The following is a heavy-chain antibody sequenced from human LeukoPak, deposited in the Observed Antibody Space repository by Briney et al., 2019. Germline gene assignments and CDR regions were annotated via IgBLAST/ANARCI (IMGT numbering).Heavy chain of an antibody. J-gene: IGHJ4*02. CDR3: ARRGLVVVPL. V-gene: IGHV4-39*01. Sequence: SETLSLTCTVSGGSVSSSDSYWVWVRQPPGKGLEWIGSIYYGGTTYYNPSLKSRVTISADTSKNQFSLEVTSVTAADTAVCYCARRGLVVVPLWGQGTLVTVSS. CDR2: IYYGGTT. CDR1: GGSVSSSDSY. D-gene: IGHD2-21*01.